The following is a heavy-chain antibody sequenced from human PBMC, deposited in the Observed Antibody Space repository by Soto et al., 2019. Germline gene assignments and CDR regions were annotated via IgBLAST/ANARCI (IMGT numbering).Heavy chain of an antibody. CDR3: ARNHVLRFVERLPDNWFNR. CDR2: IIPIFGTE. V-gene: IGHV1-69*01. Sequence: QVQLVQSGAEVKKPGSSVKVYCKASGGTFSSYAISWVRQAPGQGLEWMGGIIPIFGTENYAQKFQGRVTITADESTSTAYEELSSLKCEDTAVYYCARNHVLRFVERLPDNWFNRWGQGTLVTVSS. CDR1: GGTFSSYA. J-gene: IGHJ5*02. D-gene: IGHD3-3*01.